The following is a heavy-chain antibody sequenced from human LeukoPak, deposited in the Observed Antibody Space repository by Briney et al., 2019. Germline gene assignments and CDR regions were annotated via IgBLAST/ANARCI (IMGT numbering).Heavy chain of an antibody. D-gene: IGHD5-18*01. CDR3: ARDSPHSYGGDDAFDI. Sequence: SETLSLTCNVSGGSISNYYWTWIRQPAGKGLEWIGRVYSSGSTKYNPSLKSRVTISVHTSKNQFSLKLSSVTAADTAVYYCARDSPHSYGGDDAFDIWGQGTMVTVSS. J-gene: IGHJ3*02. CDR2: VYSSGST. CDR1: GGSISNYY. V-gene: IGHV4-4*07.